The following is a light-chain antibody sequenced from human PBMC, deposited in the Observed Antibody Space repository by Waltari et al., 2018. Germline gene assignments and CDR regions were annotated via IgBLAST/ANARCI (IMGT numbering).Light chain of an antibody. CDR1: QSVSKY. Sequence: EVVLTQSPGTLSLSPGERATLPCRASQSVSKYLAWHQQGPGQAPRLLIYAASTRATGIPDRFSGSGSGTDFSLTISRLEPEDFAVYYCQNHERLPATFGQGTKVEIK. J-gene: IGKJ1*01. CDR2: AAS. CDR3: QNHERLPAT. V-gene: IGKV3-20*01.